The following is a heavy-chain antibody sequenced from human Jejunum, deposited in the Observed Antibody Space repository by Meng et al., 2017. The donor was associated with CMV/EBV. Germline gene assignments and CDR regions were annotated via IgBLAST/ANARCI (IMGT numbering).Heavy chain of an antibody. CDR3: VKDSNEEKYYDFWSGYMKT. Sequence: TFIRAGMHWVRQAPGKGLEWVAVISYHGGSTEYADFVKGRFTVSRDNSKNTLYLQMNSVRPEDTALYYCVKDSNEEKYYDFWSGYMKTWGQGTLVTVSS. CDR2: ISYHGGST. V-gene: IGHV3-30*18. D-gene: IGHD3-3*01. CDR1: TFIRAG. J-gene: IGHJ5*02.